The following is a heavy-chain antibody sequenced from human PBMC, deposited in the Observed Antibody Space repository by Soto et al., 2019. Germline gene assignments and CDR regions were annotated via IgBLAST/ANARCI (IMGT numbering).Heavy chain of an antibody. D-gene: IGHD4-17*01. Sequence: GGSLRLSCAASGFTFSSYAMSWVRQAPGKGLEWVSGISGSGGSTYYADSVKGRFTISRDNSKNTLYLQMNSLRAEDTAVYYCARAYYVDYVFSPFDIWGQGTMVTVSS. J-gene: IGHJ3*02. CDR1: GFTFSSYA. CDR2: ISGSGGST. CDR3: ARAYYVDYVFSPFDI. V-gene: IGHV3-23*01.